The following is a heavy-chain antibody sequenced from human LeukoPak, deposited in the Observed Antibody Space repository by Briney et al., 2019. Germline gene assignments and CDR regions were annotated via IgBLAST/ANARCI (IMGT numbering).Heavy chain of an antibody. D-gene: IGHD2-21*02. CDR3: ATLRWGQVDY. V-gene: IGHV3-53*01. CDR2: IFSDDNT. CDR1: GFAISTNY. J-gene: IGHJ4*02. Sequence: GGSLRLSCAASGFAISTNYMNWVRQAPGKGLEWVSVIFSDDNTYYADSVKGRFTISRDIPKNTVYLQMNSLRAEDTAVYYCATLRWGQVDYWGQGTLVTVSS.